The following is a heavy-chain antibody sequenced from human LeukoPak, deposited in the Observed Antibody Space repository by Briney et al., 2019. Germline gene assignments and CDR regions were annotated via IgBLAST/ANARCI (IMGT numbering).Heavy chain of an antibody. CDR1: GGSISSGDYY. J-gene: IGHJ5*02. CDR2: MYYSGST. Sequence: SQTLSLTCTVSGGSISSGDYYWSWIRQSPGKGLEWIAYMYYSGSTYYNPSLKSRVTMSADTSKNQLSLKLSSVTAADTAVYYCARPYYYDSRIDPWGQGILVTVSS. V-gene: IGHV4-30-4*01. D-gene: IGHD3-22*01. CDR3: ARPYYYDSRIDP.